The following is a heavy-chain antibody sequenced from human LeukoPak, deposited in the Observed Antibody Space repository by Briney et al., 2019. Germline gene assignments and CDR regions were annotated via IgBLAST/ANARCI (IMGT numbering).Heavy chain of an antibody. V-gene: IGHV1-18*01. Sequence: ASVKVSCKASGYTFTSYGISWVRQAPGQGLEWMGWISAYNGNTNFAQKLQGRVTMTTDTSTSTAYMELRSLRSDDTAVYYCARDGLGYDFWSGYPRGAFDIWGQGTMVTVSS. J-gene: IGHJ3*02. CDR1: GYTFTSYG. CDR3: ARDGLGYDFWSGYPRGAFDI. CDR2: ISAYNGNT. D-gene: IGHD3-3*01.